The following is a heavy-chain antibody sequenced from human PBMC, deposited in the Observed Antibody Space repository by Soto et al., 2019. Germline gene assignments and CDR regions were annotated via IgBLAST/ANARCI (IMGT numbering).Heavy chain of an antibody. Sequence: GGSLRLSCAASGFTFSSYAMSWVRQAPGKGLEWVSAISGSGGTTYYADSVKGRFTISRDNSKNTLYLQMNSLRAEATAVYYCARSGRDYSLAAFDMWGQGTMVTVSS. CDR2: ISGSGGTT. CDR1: GFTFSSYA. J-gene: IGHJ3*02. CDR3: ARSGRDYSLAAFDM. D-gene: IGHD3-10*01. V-gene: IGHV3-23*01.